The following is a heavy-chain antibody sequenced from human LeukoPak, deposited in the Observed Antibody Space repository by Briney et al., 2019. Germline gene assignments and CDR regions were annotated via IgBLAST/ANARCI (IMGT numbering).Heavy chain of an antibody. D-gene: IGHD2-2*01. CDR2: ISSSRSYI. J-gene: IGHJ4*02. CDR1: GFTFSSYS. Sequence: GGSLRLSCAASGFTFSSYSMNWVRQAPGKGLEWVSSISSSRSYIYYADSLRGRFTISRDNAKNSLYLQMNSLRAEDTAVYYCARDQGYCSSSSCYVWGYYFDYWGQGTPLTVSS. V-gene: IGHV3-21*01. CDR3: ARDQGYCSSSSCYVWGYYFDY.